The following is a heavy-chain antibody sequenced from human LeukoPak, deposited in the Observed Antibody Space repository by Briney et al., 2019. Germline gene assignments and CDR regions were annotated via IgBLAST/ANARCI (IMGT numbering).Heavy chain of an antibody. Sequence: GASVKVPCKASGYTFTSYGISWVRQAPGQGLEWMGRIIPILGIANYAQKFQGRVTITADKSTSTAYMELSSLRSEDTAVYYCARGQVTTTYYYGMDVWGQGTTVTVSS. CDR1: GYTFTSYG. D-gene: IGHD4-17*01. CDR2: IIPILGIA. CDR3: ARGQVTTTYYYGMDV. V-gene: IGHV1-69*04. J-gene: IGHJ6*02.